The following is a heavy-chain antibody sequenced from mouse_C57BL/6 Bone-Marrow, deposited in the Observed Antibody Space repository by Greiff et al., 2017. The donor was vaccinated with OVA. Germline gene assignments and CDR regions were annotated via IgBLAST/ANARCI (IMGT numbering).Heavy chain of an antibody. J-gene: IGHJ1*03. CDR1: GYTFTDYY. D-gene: IGHD1-1*01. Sequence: EVQLQQSGPELVKPGASVKISCKASGYTFTDYYMNWVKQSHGKSLEWIGDINPNNGGTSYNQKFKGKATLTVDKSSSTAYMELRSLTSEDSAVYYCARSGYYGSSEDWYFDVWGTGTTVTVSS. CDR2: INPNNGGT. V-gene: IGHV1-26*01. CDR3: ARSGYYGSSEDWYFDV.